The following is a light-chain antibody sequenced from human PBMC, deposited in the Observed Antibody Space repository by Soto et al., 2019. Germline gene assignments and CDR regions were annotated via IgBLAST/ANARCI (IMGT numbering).Light chain of an antibody. V-gene: IGKV3D-20*02. CDR2: GAS. J-gene: IGKJ1*01. Sequence: EIVLTQSPGTLSLSPGEGATLSCRASQSVSSSYIAWYQQRPGQTPSLLIYGASTRATGIPDRFSGSGSGTHFTLTISRLEPGDFAVYYCQQRSSWPPWTFGQGTKVDIK. CDR1: QSVSSSY. CDR3: QQRSSWPPWT.